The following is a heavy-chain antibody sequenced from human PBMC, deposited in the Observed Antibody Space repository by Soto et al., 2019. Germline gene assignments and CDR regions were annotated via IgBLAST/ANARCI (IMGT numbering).Heavy chain of an antibody. D-gene: IGHD4-17*01. CDR2: IYSSGST. J-gene: IGHJ4*02. V-gene: IGHV4-59*01. CDR1: NGSITSYY. Sequence: PSETLSLTCSVSNGSITSYYWSWVRQPPGKGLEWIGWIYSSGSTNYNPSLKSRVTISVDTSKNQFSLHLSSVTAADTAVYYCARDPSDYILPFDYWGLGTLVTVSS. CDR3: ARDPSDYILPFDY.